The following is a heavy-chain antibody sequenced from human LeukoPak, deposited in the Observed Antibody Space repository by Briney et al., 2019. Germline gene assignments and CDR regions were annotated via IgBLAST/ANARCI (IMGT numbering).Heavy chain of an antibody. CDR1: GGTFSSYA. J-gene: IGHJ5*02. V-gene: IGHV1-69*04. Sequence: SVKVSCKASGGTFSSYAISWVRQAPGQGLEWMGRIIPILGIANYAQKFQGRVTITADKSTSTAYMELSSLRSEDTAVYYCVVKTTPVAGTRGGFRLDPLSSWFDPWGQGTLVTVSS. D-gene: IGHD6-19*01. CDR2: IIPILGIA. CDR3: VVKTTPVAGTRGGFRLDPLSSWFDP.